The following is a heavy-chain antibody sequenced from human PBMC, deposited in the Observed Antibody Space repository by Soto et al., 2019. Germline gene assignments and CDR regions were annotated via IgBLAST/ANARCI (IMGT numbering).Heavy chain of an antibody. Sequence: SVKVSCKASGGTFSSYAISWVRQAPGQGLEWMGGIIPIFGTANYAQKFQGRVTITADESTSTAYMELSSLRSEDTAVYYCARDHGRYYYCGMDVWGQGTTVTVSS. CDR2: IIPIFGTA. J-gene: IGHJ6*02. V-gene: IGHV1-69*13. CDR3: ARDHGRYYYCGMDV. CDR1: GGTFSSYA.